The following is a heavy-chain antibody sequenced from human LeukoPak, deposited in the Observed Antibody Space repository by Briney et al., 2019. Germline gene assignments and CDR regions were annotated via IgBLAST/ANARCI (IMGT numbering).Heavy chain of an antibody. Sequence: ASVKVSCKASGYTFTSYYMHWVRQAPGQGLEWMGIINPSGGSTSYAQKFQGRVTMTSDTSTSTVYMELSSLRSEDTAVYYCARGTGLGRMQLGEFDYWGQGTLVTVSS. J-gene: IGHJ4*02. CDR2: INPSGGST. D-gene: IGHD3-16*01. CDR3: ARGTGLGRMQLGEFDY. CDR1: GYTFTSYY. V-gene: IGHV1-46*01.